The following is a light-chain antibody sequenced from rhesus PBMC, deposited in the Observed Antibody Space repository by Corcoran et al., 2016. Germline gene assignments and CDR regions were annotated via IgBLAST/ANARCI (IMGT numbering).Light chain of an antibody. CDR2: AAS. V-gene: IGKV1S17*01. Sequence: DIQMTQSPSSLSASVGDRVTITCQASQGIKNNLAWYQQKPGKVPKLLIYAASTLESGVPSRVRGSGSGTDFTLTISSLQPEDFATYYSQQYDDLPFTFGPGTKLDIK. CDR3: QQYDDLPFT. CDR1: QGIKNN. J-gene: IGKJ3*01.